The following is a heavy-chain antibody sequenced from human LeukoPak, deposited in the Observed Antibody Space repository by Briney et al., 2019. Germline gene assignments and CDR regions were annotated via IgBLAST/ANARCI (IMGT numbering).Heavy chain of an antibody. CDR2: ISSSSSYI. D-gene: IGHD6-19*01. V-gene: IGHV3-21*01. CDR3: AASGGWYAMDY. Sequence: GGSLRLSCAASGFTFSSYSMNWVRQAPGKGLEWVSSISSSSSYIYYADSVKGRFTISRDNAKNSLYLQMNSLRAEDTAVYHCAASGGWYAMDYWGQGTLVTVSS. J-gene: IGHJ4*02. CDR1: GFTFSSYS.